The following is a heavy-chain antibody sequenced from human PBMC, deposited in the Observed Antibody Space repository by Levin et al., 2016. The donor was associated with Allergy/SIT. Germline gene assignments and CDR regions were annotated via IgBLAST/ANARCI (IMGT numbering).Heavy chain of an antibody. D-gene: IGHD3-10*01. Sequence: GGSLRLSCAASGSTFSNAWMSWVRQAPGDGLEWVARIKNKDNDETTDYAAPVKGRFTISRDDSKNTLYLQMNSLETEDTAVYYCTTFGRSPWGQGTLVTVSS. CDR3: TTFGRSP. CDR1: GSTFSNAW. V-gene: IGHV3-15*01. CDR2: IKNKDNDETT. J-gene: IGHJ5*02.